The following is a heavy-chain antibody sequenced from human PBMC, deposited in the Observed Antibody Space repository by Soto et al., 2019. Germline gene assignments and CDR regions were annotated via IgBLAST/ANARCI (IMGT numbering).Heavy chain of an antibody. J-gene: IGHJ6*03. CDR3: AKDKDGDYYYYYYMDV. CDR1: GFTFDDYA. V-gene: IGHV3-9*01. CDR2: ISWNSGSI. D-gene: IGHD4-17*01. Sequence: GGSLRLSCAASGFTFDDYAMHWVRQAPGKGLEWVSGISWNSGSIGYADSVKGRFTISRDNAKNSLYLQMNSLRAEDTALYYCAKDKDGDYYYYYYMDVWGKGTTVTVSS.